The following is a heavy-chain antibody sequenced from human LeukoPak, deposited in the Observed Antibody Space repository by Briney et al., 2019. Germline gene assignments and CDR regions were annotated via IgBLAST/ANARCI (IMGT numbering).Heavy chain of an antibody. CDR2: IYPGDSTT. V-gene: IGHV5-51*01. CDR1: GYRFNNYW. D-gene: IGHD1-26*01. Sequence: GESLKISCKGSGYRFNNYWIAWVRQMPGKGLEWMGIIYPGDSTTRYSPSFQGQVTISADKSISTAYLHWSSLKASDTAMYYWPRRSTSDGFDTWGQGTMVTVSS. CDR3: PRRSTSDGFDT. J-gene: IGHJ3*02.